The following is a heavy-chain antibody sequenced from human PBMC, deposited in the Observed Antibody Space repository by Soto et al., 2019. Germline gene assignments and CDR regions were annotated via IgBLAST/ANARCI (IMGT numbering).Heavy chain of an antibody. D-gene: IGHD3-16*01. J-gene: IGHJ4*02. V-gene: IGHV3-66*01. Sequence: GGSLRLSCAASGFTFSSYGMHWVRQAPGKGLEWVSVIYSGGSTYYADSVKGRFTISRDNSKNTLFLQMNSLRVEDTAVYYCARGEPHHYFDYWGQGTLVTVSS. CDR1: GFTFSSYG. CDR3: ARGEPHHYFDY. CDR2: IYSGGST.